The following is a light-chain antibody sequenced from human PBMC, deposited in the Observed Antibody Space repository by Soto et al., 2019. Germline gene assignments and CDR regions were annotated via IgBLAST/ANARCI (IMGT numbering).Light chain of an antibody. V-gene: IGLV1-47*01. CDR1: SSNIGSNY. CDR2: RNI. J-gene: IGLJ7*01. Sequence: QPVLTQPSSASGTPGQTVTISCSGSSSNIGSNYVFWYQQFPGTAPKLLIYRNIARPSGVPDRFSGSKSGSSASLAISGLRSEDEADYICAAWDDSLSGPVFGGGTQLTVL. CDR3: AAWDDSLSGPV.